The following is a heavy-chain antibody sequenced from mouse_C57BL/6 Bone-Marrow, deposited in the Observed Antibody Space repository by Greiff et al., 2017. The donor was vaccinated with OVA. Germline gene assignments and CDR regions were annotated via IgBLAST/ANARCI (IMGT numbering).Heavy chain of an antibody. V-gene: IGHV1-26*01. Sequence: VQLKQSGPELVKPGASVKISCKASGYTFTDYYMNWVKQSHGKSLEWIGDINPNNGGTSYNQKFKGKATLTVDKSSSTAYMELRSLTSEDSAVYYCARGGQLRLLAYWGQGTLVTVSA. CDR1: GYTFTDYY. D-gene: IGHD3-2*02. CDR2: INPNNGGT. J-gene: IGHJ3*01. CDR3: ARGGQLRLLAY.